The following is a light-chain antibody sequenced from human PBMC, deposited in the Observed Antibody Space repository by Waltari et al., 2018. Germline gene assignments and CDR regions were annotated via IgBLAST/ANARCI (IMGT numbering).Light chain of an antibody. CDR1: SGHSSNI. CDR2: VNSDGSH. J-gene: IGLJ3*02. CDR3: QTGGHGTWV. Sequence: QLVVTQSPSASVSLGASVKLTCTLSSGHSSNIIAWLQQQPEKGPRYLMKVNSDGSHSRGDEIPDRFSGSSSGAERYLTISSLQAEDEADYYCQTGGHGTWVFGGGTKLTVL. V-gene: IGLV4-69*01.